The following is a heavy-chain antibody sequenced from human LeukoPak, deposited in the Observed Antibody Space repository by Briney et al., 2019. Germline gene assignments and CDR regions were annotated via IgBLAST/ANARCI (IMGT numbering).Heavy chain of an antibody. J-gene: IGHJ4*02. Sequence: SETLSLTCTVSGGSISSATYHWSWIRQYPEKGLEWIGHISYAGTTYYNPSLKSRVTISLDTSRNHFSLKLNSVTAADTAVYYCAVGRSYWGQGNLVTVSS. CDR3: AVGRSY. CDR2: ISYAGTT. CDR1: GGSISSATYH. V-gene: IGHV4-31*03.